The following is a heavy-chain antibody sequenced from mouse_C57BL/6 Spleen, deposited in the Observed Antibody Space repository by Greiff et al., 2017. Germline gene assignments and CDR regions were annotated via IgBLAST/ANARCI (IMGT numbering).Heavy chain of an antibody. Sequence: VQLQQSGPELVKPGASVKISCKASGYSFTGYYMNWVKQSPEKSLEWIGEINPSTGGTTYNQKFKAKATLTVDKSSSTAYMQLKSLTSEDSAVYYCARSPKGSSYGFDYWGQGTTLTVSS. CDR1: GYSFTGYY. V-gene: IGHV1-42*01. J-gene: IGHJ2*01. CDR2: INPSTGGT. D-gene: IGHD1-1*01. CDR3: ARSPKGSSYGFDY.